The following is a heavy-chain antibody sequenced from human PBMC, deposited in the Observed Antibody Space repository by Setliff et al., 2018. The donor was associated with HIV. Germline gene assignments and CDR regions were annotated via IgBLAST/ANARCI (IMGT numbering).Heavy chain of an antibody. CDR1: RSTFSSYG. Sequence: GGSLRLSCAASRSTFSSYGMHWVRQAPGKGLEWVAFVRYDGTYNYYADSVKGRFTISRDNSKNTLYLQMNSLRAEDTAVYYCTKNLYRSPWSPLDYWGQGTLVTVSS. D-gene: IGHD6-19*01. CDR3: TKNLYRSPWSPLDY. CDR2: VRYDGTYN. J-gene: IGHJ4*02. V-gene: IGHV3-30*02.